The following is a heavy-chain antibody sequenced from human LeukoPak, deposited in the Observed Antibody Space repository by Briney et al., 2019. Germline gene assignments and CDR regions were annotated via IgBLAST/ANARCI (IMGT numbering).Heavy chain of an antibody. V-gene: IGHV3-66*02. CDR1: GFTVSSNY. J-gene: IGHJ4*02. Sequence: GGSLRLSRAASGFTVSSNYMGWVRQAPGKGLEWVSVIYSGGSTYYADSVKGRFTISRDNSKNTLYLQMNSLRAEDTAVYYCARWFGEFGGYWGQGTLVTVSS. CDR3: ARWFGEFGGY. D-gene: IGHD3-10*01. CDR2: IYSGGST.